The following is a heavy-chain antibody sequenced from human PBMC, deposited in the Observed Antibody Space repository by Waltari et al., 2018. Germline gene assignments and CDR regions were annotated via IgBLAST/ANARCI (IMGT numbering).Heavy chain of an antibody. V-gene: IGHV1-2*06. CDR2: VITNRGDT. D-gene: IGHD2-2*01. Sequence: QVQLVQSGAEVKTPGASVKVSCKAYGYSFTGYYIHWVRQAPGQGLEWMGRVITNRGDTNYAQKFQGRVTLTRDTSTSTGYMQLSGLGSDDTALYYCARDPAGDGFYYFDYWGQGSLVTVSS. CDR3: ARDPAGDGFYYFDY. J-gene: IGHJ4*02. CDR1: GYSFTGYY.